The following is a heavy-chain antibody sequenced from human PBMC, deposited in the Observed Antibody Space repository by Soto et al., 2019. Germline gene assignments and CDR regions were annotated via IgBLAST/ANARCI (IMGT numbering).Heavy chain of an antibody. J-gene: IGHJ4*02. Sequence: GGSLRLSCEASGFTFSCFDMHWVRQPTGKGLEWVSSIGTAGDTYYAVSVKGRFTISRDNAKNSLSLQMNSLRAGDMAVYFCAKSQEIGTHFFDSWGQGTQVTVPQ. CDR3: AKSQEIGTHFFDS. CDR1: GFTFSCFD. V-gene: IGHV3-13*01. CDR2: IGTAGDT. D-gene: IGHD6-13*01.